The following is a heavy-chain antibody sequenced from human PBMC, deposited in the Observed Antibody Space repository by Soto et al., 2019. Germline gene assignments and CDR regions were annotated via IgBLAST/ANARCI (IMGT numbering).Heavy chain of an antibody. D-gene: IGHD5-12*01. CDR2: IYYSGST. Sequence: SETLSLTCTVSGGSISSGDYYWSWIRQPPGKGLEWIGYIYYSGSTYYNPSLKSRVTISVDTSKNQFSLKLSSVTAADTAVYYCARDFGYSGYAYYYYYGMDVWGQGTTVTVSS. V-gene: IGHV4-30-4*01. CDR3: ARDFGYSGYAYYYYYGMDV. J-gene: IGHJ6*02. CDR1: GGSISSGDYY.